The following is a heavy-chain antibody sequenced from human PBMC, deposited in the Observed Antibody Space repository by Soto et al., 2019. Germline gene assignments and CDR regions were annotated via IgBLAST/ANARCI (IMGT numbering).Heavy chain of an antibody. D-gene: IGHD3-3*01. Sequence: SVKVSCKASGGTFSSYAISWVRQAPGQGLEWMGGIIPIFGTANYAQKFQGRVTITADESTSTAYMELSSLRSEDTAVYYCARGNITIFGVVDYYYYYGMDVWGQGTTVTVSS. J-gene: IGHJ6*02. V-gene: IGHV1-69*13. CDR3: ARGNITIFGVVDYYYYYGMDV. CDR1: GGTFSSYA. CDR2: IIPIFGTA.